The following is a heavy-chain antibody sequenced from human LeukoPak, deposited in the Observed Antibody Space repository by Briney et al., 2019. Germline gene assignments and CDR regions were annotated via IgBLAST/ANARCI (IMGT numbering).Heavy chain of an antibody. CDR1: GYTFTSYY. J-gene: IGHJ4*02. CDR3: ARDFFSRSSGWPF. Sequence: ASVKVSCKASGYTFTSYYMHWVRRAPGQGLEWMGIINPSGGSTSYAQKFQGRVTMTRDTSASTVYMELSSLRSEDTAVYYCARDFFSRSSGWPFWGQGTLVTVSS. CDR2: INPSGGST. V-gene: IGHV1-46*01. D-gene: IGHD6-19*01.